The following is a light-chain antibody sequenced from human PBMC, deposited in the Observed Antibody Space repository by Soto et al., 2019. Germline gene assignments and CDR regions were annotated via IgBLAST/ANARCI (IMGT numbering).Light chain of an antibody. V-gene: IGKV3-20*01. CDR3: HQYRTSTWT. J-gene: IGKJ1*01. Sequence: EIVLTQSPGTLSLSPGERATLSCRASQSVTYSFLAWYQQKPGQAPRLLIYGAASRATGIPDRFSGSGSRTDFTLTISSREPEDFAVYYWHQYRTSTWTCGQGTKVEIK. CDR1: QSVTYSF. CDR2: GAA.